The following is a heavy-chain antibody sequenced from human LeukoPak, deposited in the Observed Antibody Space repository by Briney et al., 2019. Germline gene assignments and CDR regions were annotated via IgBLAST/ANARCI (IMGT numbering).Heavy chain of an antibody. CDR1: GFLFNHYG. Sequence: QPGRSLTLSCVATGFLFNHYGMHWVRQAPGKGLAWVAVIWSDGTNRYYADSVKGRFTISRDDSGNTVYLQMNSLRPEDTGVYYCARDAQRGFDYSNSLKYWGQGSPVTVST. V-gene: IGHV3-33*01. D-gene: IGHD4-11*01. CDR2: IWSDGTNR. J-gene: IGHJ4*02. CDR3: ARDAQRGFDYSNSLKY.